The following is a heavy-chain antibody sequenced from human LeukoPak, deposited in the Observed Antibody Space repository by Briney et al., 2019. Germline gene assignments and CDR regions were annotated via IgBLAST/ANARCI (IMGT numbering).Heavy chain of an antibody. D-gene: IGHD5-18*01. CDR3: ARERNSYGYFDY. CDR1: GDSIGSYY. CDR2: VYYTGST. J-gene: IGHJ4*02. Sequence: PSETLSLTCTVSGDSIGSYYWSWIRQPPGRGLEWIGYVYYTGSTNYNPSLKSRVTISVDTSKSQFSLKLRSVTAADTAVYYCARERNSYGYFDYWDQGTLVTVSS. V-gene: IGHV4-59*01.